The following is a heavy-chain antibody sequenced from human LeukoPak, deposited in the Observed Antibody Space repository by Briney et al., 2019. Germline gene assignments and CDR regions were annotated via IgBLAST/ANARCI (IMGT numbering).Heavy chain of an antibody. V-gene: IGHV3-43*01. CDR1: GFTFSSYT. Sequence: GGSLRLSCAASGFTFSSYTMHWVRQAPGKGLERVSLISWDGGSTYYADSVKGRFTISRDNSKNSLYLQMNSLRTEDTALYYCAKAPYCGGDCLGNWYFDLWGRGTLVTVSS. D-gene: IGHD2-21*02. J-gene: IGHJ2*01. CDR2: ISWDGGST. CDR3: AKAPYCGGDCLGNWYFDL.